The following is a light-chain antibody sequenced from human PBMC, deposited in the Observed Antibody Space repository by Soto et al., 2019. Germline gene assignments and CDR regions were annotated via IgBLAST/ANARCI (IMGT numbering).Light chain of an antibody. CDR1: SSDVGGYNY. J-gene: IGLJ1*01. CDR3: SSFTSSTTYV. Sequence: QSALTQPASVSGSPGQSITISCTGTSSDVGGYNYVSWYQQHPGEVPKLIIFNVNNRPSGVSNRFSGSKSGNTASLTISGLQAEDEADYYCSSFTSSTTYVFGTGTKVTAL. CDR2: NVN. V-gene: IGLV2-14*01.